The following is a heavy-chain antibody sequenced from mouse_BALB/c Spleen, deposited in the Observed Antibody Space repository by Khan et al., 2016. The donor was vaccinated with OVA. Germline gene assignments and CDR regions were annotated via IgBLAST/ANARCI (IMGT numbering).Heavy chain of an antibody. V-gene: IGHV3-6*02. CDR1: GYSITNGYF. Sequence: EVQLQESGPGLVKPSQSLSLTCSVTGYSITNGYFWNWIRQFPGNNLEWMGYIRYDGNTNYNPSLKNRISIHRDTSKNQLFLNLNSVTPEDTATYYCARGGSSGPAWFTYWGQGTLVTVSA. J-gene: IGHJ3*01. CDR2: IRYDGNT. CDR3: ARGGSSGPAWFTY. D-gene: IGHD3-1*01.